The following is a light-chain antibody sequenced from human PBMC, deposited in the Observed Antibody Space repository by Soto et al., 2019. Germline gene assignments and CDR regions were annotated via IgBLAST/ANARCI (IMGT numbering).Light chain of an antibody. CDR1: SXDVGTYNY. V-gene: IGLV2-14*01. J-gene: IGLJ1*01. CDR3: SSYTTSSTIYV. CDR2: EVT. Sequence: QSALTQPASVSGSPGQSITISCTGTSXDVGTYNYVSWYQQHPGKAPKLMIYEVTNRPSGVSNRFSGSKSGNTASLTISRLQAVDEADYYCSSYTTSSTIYVFGTGTKVTLL.